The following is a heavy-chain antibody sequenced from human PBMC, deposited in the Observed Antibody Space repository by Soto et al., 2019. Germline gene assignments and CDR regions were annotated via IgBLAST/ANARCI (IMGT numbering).Heavy chain of an antibody. D-gene: IGHD2-2*01. Sequence: QVQLQESGPGLVKPSQTLSLTCTVSGGSISSGGYYWSWIRQHPGKGLEWIGYIYYRGSTYYNPSLKSRVTISVDTSKNQFSLKLSSVTAADTAVYYCARVPYCSSTSCSTPRFDYWGQGTLVTVSS. CDR2: IYYRGST. J-gene: IGHJ4*02. CDR1: GGSISSGGYY. V-gene: IGHV4-31*03. CDR3: ARVPYCSSTSCSTPRFDY.